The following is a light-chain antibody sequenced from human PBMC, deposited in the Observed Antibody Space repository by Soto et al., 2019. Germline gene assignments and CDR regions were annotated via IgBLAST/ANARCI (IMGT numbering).Light chain of an antibody. CDR2: SAS. CDR1: QSISTTH. J-gene: IGKJ1*01. Sequence: EVVLTQSPGTLSLSPGERGTLSCRASQSISTTHLAWYQQKPGQAPRLVIYSASTRATGIPDRFSGSGSGTDFTLTISGLEPEDFAVYYCHQYGPSLTWTFGQGTKVEIK. CDR3: HQYGPSLTWT. V-gene: IGKV3-20*01.